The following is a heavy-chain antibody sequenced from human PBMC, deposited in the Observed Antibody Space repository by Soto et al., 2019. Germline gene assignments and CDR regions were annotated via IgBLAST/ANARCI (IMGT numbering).Heavy chain of an antibody. CDR3: AREDYSGTIGGYYFYYGVDV. V-gene: IGHV3-30-3*01. CDR2: ISYDGSSK. Sequence: GGSLRLSCAASGFTFSNLGLHWVRQAPGKGLEWVAVISYDGSSKYYADSVKGRFTISRDNSKNTMYLQMSTLRTEDTAVYYCAREDYSGTIGGYYFYYGVDVWGQGTTVTVSS. CDR1: GFTFSNLG. J-gene: IGHJ6*02. D-gene: IGHD1-26*01.